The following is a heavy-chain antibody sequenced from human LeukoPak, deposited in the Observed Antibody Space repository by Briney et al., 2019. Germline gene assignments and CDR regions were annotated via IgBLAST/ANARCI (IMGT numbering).Heavy chain of an antibody. V-gene: IGHV3-74*01. J-gene: IGHJ4*02. Sequence: GGSLRLSCAASGFTFTSDWIHWVRQAPGKGLVWVSRINPDGTTTNYADSVKGRFTISRDNAKNTVYLQMNTLRAEDTAFYHCVRGYRGKYGFWDYWGKGTLVTVSS. CDR2: INPDGTTT. CDR1: GFTFTSDW. D-gene: IGHD5-12*01. CDR3: VRGYRGKYGFWDY.